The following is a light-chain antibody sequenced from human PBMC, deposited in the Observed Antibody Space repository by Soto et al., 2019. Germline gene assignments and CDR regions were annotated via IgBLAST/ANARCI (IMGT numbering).Light chain of an antibody. J-gene: IGKJ1*01. CDR1: QSVSSN. Sequence: EIVMTNSPATLSVSPGERATLSCRASQSVSSNLAWYQQKPGQAPRLLIYGASTRATGIPARFSGSGSGTEFTLTISSLQSEDFAVYYCQQYNNWPRTFGQGTKV. CDR3: QQYNNWPRT. V-gene: IGKV3-15*01. CDR2: GAS.